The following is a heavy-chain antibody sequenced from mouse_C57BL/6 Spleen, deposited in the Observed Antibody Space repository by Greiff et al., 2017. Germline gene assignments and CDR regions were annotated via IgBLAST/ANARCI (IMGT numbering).Heavy chain of an antibody. CDR2: IYPGDGDT. CDR3: AREGIYDGPPGWFAY. Sequence: QVQLQQSGPELVKPGASVKISCKASGYAFSSSWMNWVKQRPGKGLEWIGRIYPGDGDTNYNGKFKGKATLTADKSSSTAYMQLSSLTSEDSAVYFCAREGIYDGPPGWFAYWGQGTLVTVSA. D-gene: IGHD2-3*01. J-gene: IGHJ3*01. V-gene: IGHV1-82*01. CDR1: GYAFSSSW.